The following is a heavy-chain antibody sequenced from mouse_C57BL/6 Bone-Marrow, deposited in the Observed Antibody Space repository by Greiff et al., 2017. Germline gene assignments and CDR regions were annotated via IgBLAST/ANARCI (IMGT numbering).Heavy chain of an antibody. CDR1: GCSLTSYG. CDR3: AKHSTTVVSPYWYFDV. D-gene: IGHD1-1*01. Sequence: VQLVESGPGLVAPSQSLSITCTVSGCSLTSYGVDWVRQPPGKGLEWLGVIWGGGSTNYNSALMSRLSISKDNSKSQVFLKMNSLQTDDTAMYYCAKHSTTVVSPYWYFDVWGTGTTVTVSS. J-gene: IGHJ1*03. CDR2: IWGGGST. V-gene: IGHV2-9*01.